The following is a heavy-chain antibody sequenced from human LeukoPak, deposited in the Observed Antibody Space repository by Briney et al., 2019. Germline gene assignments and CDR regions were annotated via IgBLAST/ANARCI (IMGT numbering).Heavy chain of an antibody. V-gene: IGHV3-30*04. CDR3: AKGSKAVLFTRDHYMDV. J-gene: IGHJ6*03. CDR1: GFTFSTYA. CDR2: ISFDGSNK. D-gene: IGHD6-19*01. Sequence: PGRSLRLSCAASGFTFSTYAMHWVRQAPGKGLEWVAVISFDGSNKYYADSVKGRFTISRDSSKNTLYLQMNSLRAEDTAMYYCAKGSKAVLFTRDHYMDVWGKGTTVTISS.